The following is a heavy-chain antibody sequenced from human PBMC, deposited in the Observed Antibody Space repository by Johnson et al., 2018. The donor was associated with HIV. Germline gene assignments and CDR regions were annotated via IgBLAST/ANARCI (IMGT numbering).Heavy chain of an antibody. CDR2: IAFSGNI. CDR3: ARDNGDTILGVVIREGAFEI. V-gene: IGHV3-13*01. D-gene: IGHD3-3*01. J-gene: IGHJ3*02. Sequence: VQLVESGGGLVQPGGSLRLSCAASEFTFSNHDMHWIRQTTGKGLEWVSGIAFSGNINQPESVMGRFTISRDNVKGFLYLQMNSLRAEDTAVYYCARDNGDTILGVVIREGAFEIWGQGTMVTVSS. CDR1: EFTFSNHD.